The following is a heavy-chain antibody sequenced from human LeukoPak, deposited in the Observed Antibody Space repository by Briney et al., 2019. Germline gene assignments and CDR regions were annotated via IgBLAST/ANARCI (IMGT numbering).Heavy chain of an antibody. J-gene: IGHJ6*02. V-gene: IGHV3-21*01. D-gene: IGHD6-13*01. CDR3: ARVGIAAAGMGGYYGMDV. CDR1: GFTFSSYS. CDR2: ISSSSSYM. Sequence: GGSLTLSCAASGFTFSSYSMNWVRQAPGKGLEWVSSISSSSSYMYYADSVKGRFTISRDNAKNSLYLPMNSLRAEDTAVYYCARVGIAAAGMGGYYGMDVWGQGTTVTVSS.